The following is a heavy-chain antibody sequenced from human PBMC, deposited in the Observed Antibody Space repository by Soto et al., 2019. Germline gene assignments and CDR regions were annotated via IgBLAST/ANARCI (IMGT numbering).Heavy chain of an antibody. CDR3: ARPLRGIPTIPFD. CDR2: ISYDGSNK. D-gene: IGHD3-9*01. J-gene: IGHJ4*02. V-gene: IGHV3-30-3*01. CDR1: GFTFSSYA. Sequence: QTGGSLRLSCAASGFTFSSYAMHWVRQAPGKGLEWVAVISYDGSNKYYADSVKGRFTISRDNSKNTLYLQMNSLRAEDTAVYYCARPLRGIPTIPFDWGQGTLVTVSS.